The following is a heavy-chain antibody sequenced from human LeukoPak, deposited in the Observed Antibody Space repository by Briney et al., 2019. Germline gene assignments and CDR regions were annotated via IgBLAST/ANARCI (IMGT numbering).Heavy chain of an antibody. CDR1: GGSVNSGSHY. CDR3: ARGRSHFDF. D-gene: IGHD2-15*01. CDR2: IYYSGST. J-gene: IGHJ4*02. V-gene: IGHV4-61*01. Sequence: SETLSLTCAVSGGSVNSGSHYWCWIRQPPGKGLEWIGYIYYSGSTNYNPSLKSRVTMSLDTSKNQFSVKLSSVTAADTAVYYCARGRSHFDFWGQGTLVTVSS.